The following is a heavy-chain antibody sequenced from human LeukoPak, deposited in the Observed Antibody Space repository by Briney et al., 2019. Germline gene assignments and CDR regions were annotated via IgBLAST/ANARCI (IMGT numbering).Heavy chain of an antibody. V-gene: IGHV3-23*01. CDR1: GFTFSNYA. CDR3: ASGLEYYYDSSGYYFGY. Sequence: GVSLRLSCAASGFTFSNYAMSWVRQAPGKGLEWVSGFSGSGDRTYYADSVKGRFTISRDNSKNTLYLQMNSLRAEDTAVYYCASGLEYYYDSSGYYFGYWGQGTLVTVSS. D-gene: IGHD3-22*01. CDR2: FSGSGDRT. J-gene: IGHJ4*02.